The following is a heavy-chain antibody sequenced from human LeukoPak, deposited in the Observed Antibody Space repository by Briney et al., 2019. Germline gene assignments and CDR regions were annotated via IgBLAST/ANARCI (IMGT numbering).Heavy chain of an antibody. CDR1: GYTFTSYG. CDR2: ISAYNGNT. V-gene: IGHV1-18*01. J-gene: IGHJ4*02. D-gene: IGHD3-10*01. Sequence: ASVKVSCKASGYTFTSYGISWVRQAPGQGLEWMGWISAYNGNTNYAQKLQGRVTMTTDTSTSTAYMGLRSLRSDDTAVYYCGRAADSGSYYNSGFDYWGQGTLVTVSS. CDR3: GRAADSGSYYNSGFDY.